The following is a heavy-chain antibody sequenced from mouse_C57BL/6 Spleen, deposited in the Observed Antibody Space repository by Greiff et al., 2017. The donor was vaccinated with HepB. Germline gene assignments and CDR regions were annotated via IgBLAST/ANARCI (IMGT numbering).Heavy chain of an antibody. V-gene: IGHV1-50*01. CDR3: ARSHYYGSSPYWYFDV. Sequence: QVQLQQPGAELVKPGASVKLSCKASGYTFTSYWMQWVKQRPGQGLEWIGEIDPSDSYTNYNQKFKGKATLTVDTSSRTAYMQLSSLTSEDSAVYYCARSHYYGSSPYWYFDVWGTGTTVTVSS. CDR2: IDPSDSYT. D-gene: IGHD1-1*01. CDR1: GYTFTSYW. J-gene: IGHJ1*03.